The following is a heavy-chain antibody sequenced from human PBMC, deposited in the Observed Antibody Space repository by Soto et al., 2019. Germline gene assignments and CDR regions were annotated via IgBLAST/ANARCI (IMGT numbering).Heavy chain of an antibody. V-gene: IGHV4-39*01. Sequence: SETLSLTCSVSGGSINSYDSFWGWVRQSPGKGLEWIGSLYYGGSTFYNPSLKSRVTISLDTSKNQFSLRLTSVTAADTAIYYCARLGGGQQLVHGWFDPWGQGTLVTVSS. CDR2: LYYGGST. J-gene: IGHJ5*02. CDR3: ARLGGGQQLVHGWFDP. CDR1: GGSINSYDSF. D-gene: IGHD6-13*01.